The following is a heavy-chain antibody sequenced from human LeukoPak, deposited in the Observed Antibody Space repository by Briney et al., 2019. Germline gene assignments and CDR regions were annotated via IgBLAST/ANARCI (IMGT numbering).Heavy chain of an antibody. V-gene: IGHV3-21*01. CDR2: ISSSSSIL. Sequence: PGGSLRLSCAASGFTFSSYSMNWVRQAPGKGLEWVSSISSSSSILYSAYSVKGRFTISRDNAKNSLYLQMNSLRAGDTAVYYCAGGSAYSSSWNYFWGQGTLVTVSS. CDR3: AGGSAYSSSWNYF. D-gene: IGHD6-13*01. CDR1: GFTFSSYS. J-gene: IGHJ4*02.